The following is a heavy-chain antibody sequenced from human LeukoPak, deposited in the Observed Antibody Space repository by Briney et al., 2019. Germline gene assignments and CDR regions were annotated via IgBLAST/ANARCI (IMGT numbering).Heavy chain of an antibody. CDR3: ARARDIVVVPAAMEFDY. J-gene: IGHJ4*02. CDR2: ISSSSSYI. Sequence: GGSLRLSCAASGFTFSSYSMNWVRQAPGKGLEWVSSISSSSSYIYYADSVKGRFTIYRDNAKNSLYLQMNSLRAEDTAVYYCARARDIVVVPAAMEFDYWGQGTLVTVSS. V-gene: IGHV3-21*01. CDR1: GFTFSSYS. D-gene: IGHD2-2*01.